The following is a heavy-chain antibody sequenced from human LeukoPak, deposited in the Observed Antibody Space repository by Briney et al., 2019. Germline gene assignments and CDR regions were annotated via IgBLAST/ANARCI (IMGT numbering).Heavy chain of an antibody. Sequence: ASVKVSCKASGYTFTGYYMHWVRQAPGQGLEWMGWINPNSGGTNYAQKFQGRVTMTRDTSISTAYMELSRLRSDDTAVYYCARDRAAAGRTFDYWGQGTLVTVSS. CDR1: GYTFTGYY. CDR2: INPNSGGT. CDR3: ARDRAAAGRTFDY. J-gene: IGHJ4*02. D-gene: IGHD6-13*01. V-gene: IGHV1-2*02.